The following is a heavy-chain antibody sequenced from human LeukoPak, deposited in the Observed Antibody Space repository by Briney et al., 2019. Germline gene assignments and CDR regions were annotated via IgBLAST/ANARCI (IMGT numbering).Heavy chain of an antibody. CDR2: ISSSSSYI. D-gene: IGHD3-10*01. CDR3: ARKYSYYYGSRSYYKYFDY. CDR1: GFTFSSYS. J-gene: IGHJ4*02. V-gene: IGHV3-21*01. Sequence: PGGSLRLSCAASGFTFSSYSMNWVRQAPGKGLEWVSSISSSSSYIYYADSVKGRFTISRDNAKNSLYLQMNSLRAEDTAVYYCARKYSYYYGSRSYYKYFDYWGQGTLVTVSS.